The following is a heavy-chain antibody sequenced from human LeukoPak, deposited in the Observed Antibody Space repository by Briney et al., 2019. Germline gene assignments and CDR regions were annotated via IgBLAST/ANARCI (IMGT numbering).Heavy chain of an antibody. Sequence: SETLSLTCAVYGGSFSGYYWSWIRQPPGKGLEWIGEINHSGSTNYNPSLKSRVTISVDTSKNQFSLRLSSVAAADTAVYYCASVRDIAAAGTSSANYWGQGTLVTVSS. J-gene: IGHJ4*02. CDR3: ASVRDIAAAGTSSANY. V-gene: IGHV4-34*01. D-gene: IGHD6-13*01. CDR2: INHSGST. CDR1: GGSFSGYY.